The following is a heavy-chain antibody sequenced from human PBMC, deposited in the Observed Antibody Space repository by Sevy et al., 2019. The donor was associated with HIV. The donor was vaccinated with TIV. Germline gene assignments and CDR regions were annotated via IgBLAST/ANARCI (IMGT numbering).Heavy chain of an antibody. J-gene: IGHJ6*02. CDR3: AKCTTITGGGIYYYGSGSWSDYYYYGMDV. V-gene: IGHV3-23*01. D-gene: IGHD3-10*01. Sequence: GGSLRLSCAASGFTFSSYAMSWVRQAPGKGLEWVSAISGSGGSTYYADSVKGRFTISRDNSKNTLYLQMNGLRAEDXAVYYCAKCTTITGGGIYYYGSGSWSDYYYYGMDVWGQGTTVTVSS. CDR1: GFTFSSYA. CDR2: ISGSGGST.